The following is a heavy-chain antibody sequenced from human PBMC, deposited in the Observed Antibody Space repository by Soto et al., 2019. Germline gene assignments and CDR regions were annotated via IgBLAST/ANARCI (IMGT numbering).Heavy chain of an antibody. J-gene: IGHJ4*02. Sequence: QLQLQESGPGLVKPSEPLSLTCTVSGVSISSSNYHWGWIRQPPGKGLEWIGSIYYTGSTHYNPSLKSRVTVSADTSKNQFSLRLSSVIAADTAVYYCARHEFHSQRSGTYLAYWGQGTLVTVSA. CDR1: GVSISSSNYH. CDR2: IYYTGST. CDR3: ARHEFHSQRSGTYLAY. V-gene: IGHV4-39*01. D-gene: IGHD3-10*01.